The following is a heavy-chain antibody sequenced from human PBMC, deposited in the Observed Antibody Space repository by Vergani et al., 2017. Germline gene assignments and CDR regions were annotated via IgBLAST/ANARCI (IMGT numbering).Heavy chain of an antibody. V-gene: IGHV4-61*02. CDR1: GGSISSGSYY. CDR3: AGVLVLAATGWYFDL. J-gene: IGHJ2*01. CDR2: IYTGGST. D-gene: IGHD2-15*01. Sequence: QVQLQESGPGLVKPSQTLSLTCTVSGGSISSGSYYWSWIRQPAGKGLEWIGRIYTGGSTNYNPSLESRVTISVDTSKNQFALSLSSVTAADTAVYYCAGVLVLAATGWYFDLWGRGTLVSVSS.